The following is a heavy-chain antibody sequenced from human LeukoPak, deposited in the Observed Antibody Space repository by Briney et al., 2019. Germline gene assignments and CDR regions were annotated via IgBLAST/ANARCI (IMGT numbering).Heavy chain of an antibody. Sequence: SETLSLTCTVSGGSISSYYWSWIRQPPGKGLEWIGYIYYSGSTNYNPSLKSRVTISVDTSKNQFSLKLSSVTAADTAVYYCARLWFGETMFDYWGQGTLVTVSS. CDR3: ARLWFGETMFDY. CDR2: IYYSGST. CDR1: GGSISSYY. D-gene: IGHD3-10*01. V-gene: IGHV4-59*08. J-gene: IGHJ4*02.